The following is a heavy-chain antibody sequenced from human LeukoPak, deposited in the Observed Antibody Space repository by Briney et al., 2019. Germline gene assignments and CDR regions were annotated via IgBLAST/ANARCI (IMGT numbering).Heavy chain of an antibody. CDR2: IKQDGSEK. J-gene: IGHJ4*02. V-gene: IGHV3-7*03. Sequence: PGGSLRLSCAASGFIFSDHRMTWVRRAPGKGLQWVAKIKQDGSEKYYVDSVKGRFTISRDNAENSLYLQMNSLRVEDTAVYYCAARSSGNPYFWGQGTLVTVSS. CDR1: GFIFSDHR. CDR3: AARSSGNPYF. D-gene: IGHD1-26*01.